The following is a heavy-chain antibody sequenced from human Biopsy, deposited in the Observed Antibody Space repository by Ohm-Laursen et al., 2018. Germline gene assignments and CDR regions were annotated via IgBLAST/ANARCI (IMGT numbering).Heavy chain of an antibody. CDR3: ASRGLVMASDYYFDD. V-gene: IGHV4-59*08. J-gene: IGHJ4*02. CDR2: IYYGGST. CDR1: GVYISDYY. Sequence: GTLSLTCRVSGVYISDYYWSWIRQPPGRGLEWVGSIYYGGSTNYNPSLKSRVTISADTSKSQLSLHLTSVTAADTAVYYCASRGLVMASDYYFDDWGQGTLVTVSS. D-gene: IGHD3/OR15-3a*01.